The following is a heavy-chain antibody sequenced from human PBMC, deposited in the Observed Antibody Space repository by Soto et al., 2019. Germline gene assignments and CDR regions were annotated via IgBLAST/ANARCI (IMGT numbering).Heavy chain of an antibody. CDR1: GGSITSGASY. V-gene: IGHV4-31*11. CDR3: ARYYFDSSGYSNWFDP. Sequence: SETLSLTCAVSGGSITSGASYWTWIRQNPGKGLEWIAYIHYSGRTYYNPSLKSRVTISVDTSNNQFSLKLSSVTAADTAVYYCARYYFDSSGYSNWFDPWGQGTLVTVSS. J-gene: IGHJ5*02. D-gene: IGHD3-22*01. CDR2: IHYSGRT.